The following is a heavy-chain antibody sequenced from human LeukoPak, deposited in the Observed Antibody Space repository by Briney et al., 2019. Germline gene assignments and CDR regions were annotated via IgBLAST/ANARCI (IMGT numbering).Heavy chain of an antibody. J-gene: IGHJ3*02. V-gene: IGHV3-30*03. D-gene: IGHD6-13*01. CDR2: ISYDGSNK. CDR1: GFTFSSYG. Sequence: GGSLRLSCAASGFTFSSYGMRWVRQAPGKGLEWVAVISYDGSNKYYADSVKGRFTISRDNSKNTLYLQMNSLRAEDTAVYYCVGIAAAGTAFDIWGQGTMVTVSS. CDR3: VGIAAAGTAFDI.